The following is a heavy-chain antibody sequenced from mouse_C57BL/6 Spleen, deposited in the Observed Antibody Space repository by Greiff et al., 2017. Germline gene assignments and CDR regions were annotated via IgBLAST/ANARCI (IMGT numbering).Heavy chain of an antibody. CDR3: ARSDYDYDYFDY. CDR1: GFTFSSYG. D-gene: IGHD2-4*01. J-gene: IGHJ2*01. Sequence: EVKLQESGGDLVKPGGSLKLSCAASGFTFSSYGMSWVRQTPDKRLEWVATISSGGSYTYYPDSVKGRFTISRDNAKNTLYLQMSSLKSEDTAMYYCARSDYDYDYFDYWGQGTTLTVSS. V-gene: IGHV5-6*01. CDR2: ISSGGSYT.